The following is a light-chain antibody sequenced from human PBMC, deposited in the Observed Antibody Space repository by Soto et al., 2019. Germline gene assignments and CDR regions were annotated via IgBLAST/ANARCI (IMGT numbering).Light chain of an antibody. J-gene: IGLJ2*01. V-gene: IGLV2-14*03. CDR3: SSYTDSSTVI. CDR1: SSDIGTYHY. CDR2: DVN. Sequence: QSALTQPASVSGSPGQLITISCTGTSSDIGTYHYVSWYQQYPGKAPKLIIFDVNSRPSGVSERFLGSKSGNTASLAVSGLQAEDEADYYCSSYTDSSTVIFGGGTKLTV.